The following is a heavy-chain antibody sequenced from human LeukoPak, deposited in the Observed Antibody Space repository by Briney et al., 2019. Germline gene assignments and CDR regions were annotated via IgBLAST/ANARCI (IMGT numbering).Heavy chain of an antibody. D-gene: IGHD3-22*01. CDR3: AKDIAYDSSGFDY. J-gene: IGHJ4*02. CDR2: INWNSIII. Sequence: LSLTCTVSGDSISTYYWSWIRQPPGKGLEWVSGINWNSIIIGYADSVKGRFSISRDNAKNSLYLQMNSLRPEDMAFYYCAKDIAYDSSGFDYWGQGILVTVSS. V-gene: IGHV3-9*03. CDR1: GDSISTYY.